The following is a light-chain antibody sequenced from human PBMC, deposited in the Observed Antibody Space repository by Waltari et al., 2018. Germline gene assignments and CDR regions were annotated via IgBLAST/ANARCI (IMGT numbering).Light chain of an antibody. V-gene: IGLV2-23*01. CDR2: ECS. CDR1: SSDVGSYNP. J-gene: IGLJ3*02. Sequence: HSPLPQTASLSVAAGQSMTISCPGTSSDVGSYNPVSWYQQHPGKAPKLMIYECSKRPSGVSNRFSGSKSGNTASLTISGLQAEDEADYYCCSYAGSSTWVFGGGTKLTVL. CDR3: CSYAGSSTWV.